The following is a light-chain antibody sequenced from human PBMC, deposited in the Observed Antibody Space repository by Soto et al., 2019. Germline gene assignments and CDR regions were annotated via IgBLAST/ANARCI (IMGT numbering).Light chain of an antibody. CDR3: QTWDTGARVV. Sequence: QSALTQSPSASASLGASVKLTCTLSSGHSSYAIAWHQQQPEKGPRYLMKLNSDGSHSKGDGIPDRFSGSSSGAERYLTISSLQSEDEADYYCQTWDTGARVVFGGGTKLTVL. CDR1: SGHSSYA. J-gene: IGLJ2*01. V-gene: IGLV4-69*01. CDR2: LNSDGSH.